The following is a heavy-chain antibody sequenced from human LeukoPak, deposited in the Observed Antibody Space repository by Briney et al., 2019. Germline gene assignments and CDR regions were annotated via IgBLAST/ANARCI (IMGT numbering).Heavy chain of an antibody. CDR1: GFTFSSYW. D-gene: IGHD2-21*01. CDR3: ARDLIYCGGDCYDY. V-gene: IGHV3-7*01. Sequence: PGGSLRLSCAASGFTFSSYWMSSVRQAPGEGLEWVANIKQDGSEKYYVDSVKGRFTISRDNAKNSLYLQMNSLRAEDTAVYYCARDLIYCGGDCYDYWGQGTLVTVSS. J-gene: IGHJ4*02. CDR2: IKQDGSEK.